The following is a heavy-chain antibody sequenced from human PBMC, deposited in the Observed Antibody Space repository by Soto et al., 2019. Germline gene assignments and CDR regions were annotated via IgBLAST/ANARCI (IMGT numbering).Heavy chain of an antibody. CDR1: GYTFTSYA. V-gene: IGHV1-3*01. CDR2: INAGNGST. J-gene: IGHJ4*02. CDR3: ARDPGYSSGWYYFDY. D-gene: IGHD6-19*01. Sequence: GASVKVSCKASGYTFTSYAMHWVRQAPGQRLEWMGWINAGNGSTKYSQKFQGRVTITRDTSASTAYMELSSLRSEDTAVYYCARDPGYSSGWYYFDYWGQGTLVTVSS.